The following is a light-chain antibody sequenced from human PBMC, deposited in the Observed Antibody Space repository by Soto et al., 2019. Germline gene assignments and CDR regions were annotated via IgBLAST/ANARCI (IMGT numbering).Light chain of an antibody. CDR3: GAWDHSLNVGV. J-gene: IGLJ3*02. CDR1: SSNIGSNY. V-gene: IGLV1-51*01. CDR2: DKN. Sequence: QSVLTQPPSVSAAPGQKVIISCSGSSSNIGSNYVSLYQQLPGTAPKLLIYDKNERPSGIPDRFSASKAGTSATLGITGLQTGDEADYYCGAWDHSLNVGVFGGGTKLTVL.